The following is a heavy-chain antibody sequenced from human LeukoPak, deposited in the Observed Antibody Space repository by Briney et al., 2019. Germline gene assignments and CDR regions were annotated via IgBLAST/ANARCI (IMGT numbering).Heavy chain of an antibody. CDR3: ARRAGAYSHPYDY. D-gene: IGHD4/OR15-4a*01. CDR2: IIPIFGRA. Sequence: SVKVSCKAAGDTISAYSLNWVRQAPGQGLEWMGGIIPIFGRAYYAQSFQGRVTITADKSTSTAYMELSSLRAEDTAVYYCARRAGAYSHPYDYWGQGTLVTVSS. V-gene: IGHV1-69*06. J-gene: IGHJ4*02. CDR1: GDTISAYS.